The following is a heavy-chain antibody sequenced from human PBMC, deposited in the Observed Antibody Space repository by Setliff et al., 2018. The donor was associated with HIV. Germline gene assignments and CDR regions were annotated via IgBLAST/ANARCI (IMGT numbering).Heavy chain of an antibody. Sequence: ASVKVSCKASGYTFTSYYMHWVRRATGQGLEWMGWMNPNSGATGYAQKFKDRFIMTRDTSISTAYMELSSLTSEDTAVYYCASGKGVRGVIIRGGLDVWGKGTTVTVSS. CDR3: ASGKGVRGVIIRGGLDV. CDR2: MNPNSGAT. J-gene: IGHJ6*04. D-gene: IGHD3-10*01. CDR1: GYTFTSYY. V-gene: IGHV1-8*02.